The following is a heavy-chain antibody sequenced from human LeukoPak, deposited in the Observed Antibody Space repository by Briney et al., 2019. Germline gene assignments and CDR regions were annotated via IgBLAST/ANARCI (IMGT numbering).Heavy chain of an antibody. CDR1: GFTFSSYS. V-gene: IGHV3-21*01. Sequence: GGSLRLSCAASGFTFSSYSMNWVRQAPGKGLEWVSSISSSSSYIYYADSVKGRFTISRDNAKNSLYLQMNSLRAEDTAMYYCARNGYSSARKDYWGQGTLVTVSS. D-gene: IGHD6-19*01. J-gene: IGHJ4*02. CDR2: ISSSSSYI. CDR3: ARNGYSSARKDY.